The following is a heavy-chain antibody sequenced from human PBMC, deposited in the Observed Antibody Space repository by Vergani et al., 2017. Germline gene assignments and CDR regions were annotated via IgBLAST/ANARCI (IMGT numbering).Heavy chain of an antibody. V-gene: IGHV1-2*02. Sequence: QVQLVQSGAEVKTPGASVKVSCKASGYTFTGYYMHWVRQAPGQGLEWMGWINPNSGGTNYAQKFQGSVTMTRDTSISTAYMELSRLRSDDTAVYYWARAVGGSCYSCSSSLDYWGQGTLVTVSS. CDR3: ARAVGGSCYSCSSSLDY. D-gene: IGHD2-15*01. CDR1: GYTFTGYY. J-gene: IGHJ4*02. CDR2: INPNSGGT.